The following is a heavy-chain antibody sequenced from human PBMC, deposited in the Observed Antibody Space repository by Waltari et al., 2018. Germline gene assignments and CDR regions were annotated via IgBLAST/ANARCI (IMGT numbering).Heavy chain of an antibody. D-gene: IGHD3-3*01. CDR2: IYYSGST. CDR1: GGSISSYY. J-gene: IGHJ3*02. CDR3: ARGVGYYDFWSGYYTGAMDNAFDI. V-gene: IGHV4-59*01. Sequence: QVQLQESGPGLVKPSETLSLTCTVSGGSISSYYWSWIRQPPGKGLEWIGYIYYSGSTNYNPSLKSRVTISVATSKNQFSRKLSSVTAADTAVYYCARGVGYYDFWSGYYTGAMDNAFDIWGQGTMVTVSS.